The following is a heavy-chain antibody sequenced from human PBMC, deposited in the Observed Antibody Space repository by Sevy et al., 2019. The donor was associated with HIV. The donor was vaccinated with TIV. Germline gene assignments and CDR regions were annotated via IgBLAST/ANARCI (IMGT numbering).Heavy chain of an antibody. CDR1: GYTFTGYY. D-gene: IGHD3-9*01. CDR2: INHNSGGT. J-gene: IGHJ4*02. CDR3: ARANNYDILTGYYGDYDY. V-gene: IGHV1-2*02. Sequence: ASVKVSCKASGYTFTGYYMHWVRQAPGQGLEWMGWINHNSGGTNYAQKFQGRVTMTRDTAISKAYMELSRLRSDDTAVYYCARANNYDILTGYYGDYDYWGQGTLVTVSS.